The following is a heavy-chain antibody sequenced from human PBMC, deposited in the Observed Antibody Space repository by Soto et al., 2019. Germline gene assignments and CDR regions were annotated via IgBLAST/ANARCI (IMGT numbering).Heavy chain of an antibody. D-gene: IGHD1-26*01. V-gene: IGHV3-23*01. CDR2: ISGSGGST. CDR1: GFTFSSYA. J-gene: IGHJ4*02. Sequence: GGSLRLSCAASGFTFSSYAMSWVRQAPGKGLEWVSSISGSGGSTYYADSVKGRFTISRDNSKNTLYLQMNSLRADDTAVYYCATKLPRSVDYWGQGTLVTVSS. CDR3: ATKLPRSVDY.